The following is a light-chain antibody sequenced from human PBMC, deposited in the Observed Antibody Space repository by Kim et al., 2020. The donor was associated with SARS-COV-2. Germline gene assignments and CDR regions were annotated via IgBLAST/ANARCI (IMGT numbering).Light chain of an antibody. V-gene: IGKV3D-15*01. CDR3: QQHNNWPPIT. CDR1: QSVSSY. Sequence: SPGERATLSCRASQSVSSYLAWYQQKPGQAPRLLIYGASTRATGIPARFSGSGSGTEFTLTISSLEPEDFAVYYCQQHNNWPPITFGGGTRLEIK. J-gene: IGKJ4*01. CDR2: GAS.